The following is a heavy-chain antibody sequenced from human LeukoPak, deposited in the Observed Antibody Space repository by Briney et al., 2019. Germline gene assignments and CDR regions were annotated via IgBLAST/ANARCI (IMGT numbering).Heavy chain of an antibody. J-gene: IGHJ6*02. CDR3: ARDGYSYGGYYYYGMDV. CDR2: IYYSGST. CDR1: GGSIRSYY. D-gene: IGHD5-18*01. V-gene: IGHV4-59*01. Sequence: SETLSLTCTVSGGSIRSYYWSWIRQPPGKGLEWIGYIYYSGSTNYNPSLKSRVTISVDTSKNQFSLKLSSVTAADTAVYYCARDGYSYGGYYYYGMDVWGQGTTVTVSS.